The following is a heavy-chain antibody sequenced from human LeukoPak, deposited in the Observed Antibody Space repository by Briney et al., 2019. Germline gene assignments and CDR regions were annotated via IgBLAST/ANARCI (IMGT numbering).Heavy chain of an antibody. J-gene: IGHJ6*02. CDR1: GFTFSSYA. V-gene: IGHV3-23*01. CDR3: AKGDGYYDFWSGYYTSYYYGMDV. CDR2: ISGSGGST. D-gene: IGHD3-3*01. Sequence: GGSLRLSCAASGFTFSSYAMSWVRQAPGKGLEWVSAISGSGGSTYYADSVKGRFTISRDNSKNTLYLQMNSLRAEDTAVYYCAKGDGYYDFWSGYYTSYYYGMDVWGQGTTVTVSS.